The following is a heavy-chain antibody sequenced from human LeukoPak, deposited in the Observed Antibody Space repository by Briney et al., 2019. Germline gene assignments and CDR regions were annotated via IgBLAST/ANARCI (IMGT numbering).Heavy chain of an antibody. CDR2: IYYSGST. CDR3: ARSTGHYYDSSGYMGPDWFDP. Sequence: SETLSLTCTVSGGSISSSSYYWGWIRQPPGKGLEWIGSIYYSGSTYYNPSLKSRVTISVDTSKNQFSLKLSSVTAADTAVYYCARSTGHYYDSSGYMGPDWFDPWGQGTLVTVSS. D-gene: IGHD3-22*01. CDR1: GGSISSSSYY. V-gene: IGHV4-39*07. J-gene: IGHJ5*02.